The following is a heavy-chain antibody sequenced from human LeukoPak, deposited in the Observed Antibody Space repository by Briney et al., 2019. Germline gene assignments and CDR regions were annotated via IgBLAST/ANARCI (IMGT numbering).Heavy chain of an antibody. V-gene: IGHV1-46*01. CDR3: ARRIAAGGYFDY. CDR1: GYTFTSYY. J-gene: IGHJ4*02. CDR2: INPSGGST. Sequence: ASVKVSCKASGYTFTSYYMHWVRQAPGQGLEWMGIINPSGGSTSYAQKFQGRVTMTRDTSTSTVYMELSSLRSEDTAVFYCARRIAAGGYFDYWGQGTLVTVSS. D-gene: IGHD6-13*01.